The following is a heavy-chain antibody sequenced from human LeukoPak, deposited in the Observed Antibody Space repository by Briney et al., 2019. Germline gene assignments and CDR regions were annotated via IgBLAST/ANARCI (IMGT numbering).Heavy chain of an antibody. J-gene: IGHJ6*03. CDR1: GYIFTDYA. V-gene: IGHV1-3*01. CDR2: MNGGNGNT. CDR3: ARGRGTSGSNRDFYYYYYMDV. Sequence: ASVKVSCKASGYIFTDYAIHWLRQAPGQRLEWMGWMNGGNGNTRYSQKFQGRITLIRDTSAATAYMELNSLRHDDLAVYYCARGRGTSGSNRDFYYYYYMDVWGKGTTVTVSS. D-gene: IGHD2-15*01.